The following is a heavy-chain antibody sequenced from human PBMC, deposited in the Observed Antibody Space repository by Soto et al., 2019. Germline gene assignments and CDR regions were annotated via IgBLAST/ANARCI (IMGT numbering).Heavy chain of an antibody. Sequence: QVQLVQSGAEVKKPGSSVKVSVKASGGTFSSYAISWVRQAPGQGLEWMGGIIPIFGTANYAQKFQGRVTITADESTSTAYRELSSLRSEDTAVYSCAGEDIVLVPAAPPYYYYGMDVWGQGTTVTVSS. V-gene: IGHV1-69*12. D-gene: IGHD2-2*01. CDR2: IIPIFGTA. J-gene: IGHJ6*02. CDR1: GGTFSSYA. CDR3: AGEDIVLVPAAPPYYYYGMDV.